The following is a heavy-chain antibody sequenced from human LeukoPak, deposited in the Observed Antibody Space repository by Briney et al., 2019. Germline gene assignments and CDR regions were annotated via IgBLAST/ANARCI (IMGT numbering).Heavy chain of an antibody. Sequence: GSLRLSCAASGFTFSDYYMSWIRQAPGKGLEWIGEINHSGSTNYNPSLKSRVTISVDTSKNQFSLKLSSVTAADTAVYYCATRDRYCSSTSCYGRGPGDQPDAFDIWGQGTMVTVSS. CDR2: INHSGST. V-gene: IGHV4-34*08. D-gene: IGHD2-2*01. J-gene: IGHJ3*02. CDR1: GFTFSDYY. CDR3: ATRDRYCSSTSCYGRGPGDQPDAFDI.